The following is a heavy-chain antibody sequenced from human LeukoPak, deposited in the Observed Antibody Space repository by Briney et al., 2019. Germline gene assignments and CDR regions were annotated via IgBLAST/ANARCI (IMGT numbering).Heavy chain of an antibody. CDR2: IYYSGST. CDR1: GGSISSSSHY. V-gene: IGHV4-39*07. J-gene: IGHJ5*02. Sequence: KSSETLSLTCTVSGGSISSSSHYWGWIRQPPGKGLEWIGSIYYSGSTFYNPSLKSRVTISLDTSKNQFSLKLSSMTAADTAVYYCARHIPLSMVDPWGQGTLVTVSS. CDR3: ARHIPLSMVDP. D-gene: IGHD2/OR15-2a*01.